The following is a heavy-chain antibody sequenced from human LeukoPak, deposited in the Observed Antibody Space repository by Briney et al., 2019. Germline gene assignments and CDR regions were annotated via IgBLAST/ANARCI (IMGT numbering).Heavy chain of an antibody. V-gene: IGHV1-18*01. CDR3: ARDQIYYDFWSGYQNFDY. J-gene: IGHJ4*02. D-gene: IGHD3-3*01. CDR2: ISAYNGNT. CDR1: GYTFTSYG. Sequence: GASVKVSCKASGYTFTSYGISWVRQAPGQGLEWMGWISAYNGNTNYAQKLQGRVTMTTDTSTSTAYMELRSLRSDDTAVYYCARDQIYYDFWSGYQNFDYWGQGTLVTVSS.